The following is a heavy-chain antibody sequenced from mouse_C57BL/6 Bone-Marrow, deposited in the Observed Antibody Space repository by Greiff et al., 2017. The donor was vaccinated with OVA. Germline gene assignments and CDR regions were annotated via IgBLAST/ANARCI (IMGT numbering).Heavy chain of an antibody. CDR3: ARGGVYDGYFYFDY. Sequence: VQLQQSGAELVKPVASVKMSCKASGYTFTTYPIEWMKQNHGKSLEWIGNFHPYNDDTKYNEKFKGKATLTVEKSYSTVYLELSRLTSDDSAVYYCARGGVYDGYFYFDYWGQGTTLTVSS. V-gene: IGHV1-47*01. D-gene: IGHD2-3*01. CDR2: FHPYNDDT. J-gene: IGHJ2*01. CDR1: GYTFTTYP.